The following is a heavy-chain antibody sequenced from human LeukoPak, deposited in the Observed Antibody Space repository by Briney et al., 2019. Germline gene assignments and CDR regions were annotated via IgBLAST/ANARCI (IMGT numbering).Heavy chain of an antibody. CDR2: INSDGSST. Sequence: GGSLRLSCAASGFTFSSYWMHWVRQAPGKGLVWVSRINSDGSSTSYADSVKGRFTISRDNAKNTLYLQMNSLRAEDTAVYYCVRDHIPTVTTYYYYYMDVWGKGTTVTISS. V-gene: IGHV3-74*01. J-gene: IGHJ6*03. CDR3: VRDHIPTVTTYYYYYMDV. D-gene: IGHD4-17*01. CDR1: GFTFSSYW.